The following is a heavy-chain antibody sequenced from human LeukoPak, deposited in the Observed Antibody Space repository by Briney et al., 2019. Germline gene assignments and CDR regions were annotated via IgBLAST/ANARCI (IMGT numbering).Heavy chain of an antibody. J-gene: IGHJ3*01. CDR3: ARDRYDVGVAFDF. CDR1: GYMFAVFG. D-gene: IGHD3-9*01. V-gene: IGHV1-18*01. Sequence: VASVKVSCKASGYMFAVFGITWVRQAPGQGLEWMGSIRVHNGDTNYAQKFQGRLTMTTDTSATTAYMELRSLKSDDTAVYYCARDRYDVGVAFDFWGQGRMVTVSS. CDR2: IRVHNGDT.